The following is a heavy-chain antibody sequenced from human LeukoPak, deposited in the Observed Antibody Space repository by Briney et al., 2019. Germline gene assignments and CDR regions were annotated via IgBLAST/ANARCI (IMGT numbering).Heavy chain of an antibody. CDR1: GYSFSSCE. CDR2: MNPNSGNT. Sequence: ASVKVSCKTSGYSFSSCEINWVRQPPGQGLEWMGWMNPNSGNTAYAQKFQGRITMTRDASIRTAYMELNSLRSEDTAVYYCVRLFVQEPSGWFDPWGQGTLVTVS. D-gene: IGHD3-10*01. V-gene: IGHV1-8*01. J-gene: IGHJ5*02. CDR3: VRLFVQEPSGWFDP.